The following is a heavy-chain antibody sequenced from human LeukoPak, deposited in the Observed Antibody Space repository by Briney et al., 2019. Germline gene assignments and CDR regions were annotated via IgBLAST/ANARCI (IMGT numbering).Heavy chain of an antibody. CDR2: IYPGDSDT. D-gene: IGHD6-19*01. V-gene: IGHV5-51*01. CDR3: ARQDGSAYYYFDY. J-gene: IGHJ4*02. Sequence: GESLKISCKGSGYSFASYWIGWVRLMPGQGLEWMGIIYPGDSDTKYSPSFQGRVTISADKSINTAYLQWSSLKASDTAIYYCARQDGSAYYYFDYWGQGTLVTASS. CDR1: GYSFASYW.